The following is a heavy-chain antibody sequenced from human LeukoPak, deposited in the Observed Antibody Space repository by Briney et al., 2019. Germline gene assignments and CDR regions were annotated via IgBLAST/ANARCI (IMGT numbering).Heavy chain of an antibody. CDR2: ITRSGDAT. J-gene: IGHJ4*02. D-gene: IGHD3-22*01. V-gene: IGHV3-23*01. CDR1: GFTFNIYS. CDR3: AKDRPNYHESNGHYYRPNGDY. Sequence: GGSLRVSCAASGFTFNIYSMSWVRQAPGKGLEWVSSITRSGDATFYADSVKDRFTISRDNSKNTLYLQMSRLRAEDTAVYYCAKDRPNYHESNGHYYRPNGDYWGQGTLVTVPS.